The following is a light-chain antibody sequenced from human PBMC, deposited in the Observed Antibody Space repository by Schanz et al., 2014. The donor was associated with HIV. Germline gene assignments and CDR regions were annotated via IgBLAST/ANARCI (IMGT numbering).Light chain of an antibody. J-gene: IGKJ1*01. CDR3: QQYGSSPAT. V-gene: IGKV3-20*01. CDR1: QTVSSNS. Sequence: EIVLTQSPVILSLSPGERATLSCRASQTVSSNSLGWYQQKRGQVPRLLIYSASRRANGIPDRFSGSGSGTDFTLTISRLEPEDFAVYYCQQYGSSPATFGQGTKVE. CDR2: SAS.